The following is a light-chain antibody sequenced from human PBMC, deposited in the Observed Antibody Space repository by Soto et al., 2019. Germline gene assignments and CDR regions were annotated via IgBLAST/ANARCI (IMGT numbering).Light chain of an antibody. CDR2: GAS. CDR3: QQYSSSPIT. V-gene: IGKV3-20*01. CDR1: QSFSSTY. Sequence: EIVLTQSPGTLSLSPGERATLSCRASQSFSSTYLDWYKRKHGQAPRLLIYGASSRATGIPDRFSGGGSGKNFSLTISRLDPEDFAVYYCQQYSSSPITFGQGTRLEIK. J-gene: IGKJ5*01.